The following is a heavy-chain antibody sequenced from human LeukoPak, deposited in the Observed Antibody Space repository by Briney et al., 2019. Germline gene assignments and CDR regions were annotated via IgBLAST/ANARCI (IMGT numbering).Heavy chain of an antibody. CDR2: ISYDGSNK. Sequence: GGSLTLSCAASGFTFSTYGMHWVRHAPGKGLELVAVISYDGSNKYYADSVKGRLTISRDNSKNTLYLQMHSLSAEDAAVFYFAKDVGRLQGLLCYFDYCGRASLASVSS. J-gene: IGHJ4*02. V-gene: IGHV3-30*18. D-gene: IGHD6-19*01. CDR3: AKDVGRLQGLLCYFDY. CDR1: GFTFSTYG.